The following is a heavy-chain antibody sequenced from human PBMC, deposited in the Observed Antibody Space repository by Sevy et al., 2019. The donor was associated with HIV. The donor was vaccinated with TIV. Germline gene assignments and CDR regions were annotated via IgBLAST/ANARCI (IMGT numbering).Heavy chain of an antibody. CDR2: IGTAGDT. V-gene: IGHV3-13*01. CDR1: GFTFSSYD. Sequence: GESRKISCAASGFTFSSYDMHWVRQATGKGLEWVSAIGTAGDTYYPGSVKGRFTISRENAKNSLYLQMNSLRAGDTAGYYCARGDTAMVSAAFDIWGQGTMVTVSS. CDR3: ARGDTAMVSAAFDI. D-gene: IGHD5-18*01. J-gene: IGHJ3*02.